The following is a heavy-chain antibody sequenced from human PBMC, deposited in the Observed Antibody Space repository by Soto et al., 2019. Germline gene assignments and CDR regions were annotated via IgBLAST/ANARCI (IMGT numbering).Heavy chain of an antibody. J-gene: IGHJ4*02. CDR1: GYSFGAYW. D-gene: IGHD1-7*01. V-gene: IGHV5-51*01. Sequence: PEESLKISCQGSGYSFGAYWIGWVRQMPGKGLEWMGIIFPGDSDTRYRPSFQGQVTISVDTSINTAYLQWSSLKASDTAIYFCARGGIIGTPSDYWGQGTQVTVSS. CDR2: IFPGDSDT. CDR3: ARGGIIGTPSDY.